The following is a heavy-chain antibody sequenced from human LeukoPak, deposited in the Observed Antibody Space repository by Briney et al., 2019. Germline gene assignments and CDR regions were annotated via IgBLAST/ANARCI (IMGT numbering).Heavy chain of an antibody. CDR3: ASFYYDSSEGVRTTFDY. D-gene: IGHD3-22*01. CDR2: ISYDGSNK. J-gene: IGHJ4*02. V-gene: IGHV3-30-3*01. CDR1: GFTFSSYA. Sequence: PGGSLRLSCAASGFTFSSYAMHWVCQAPGKGLEWVAVISYDGSNKYYADSVKGRFTISRDNSKNTLYLQMNSLRAEDTAVYYCASFYYDSSEGVRTTFDYWGQGTLVTVSS.